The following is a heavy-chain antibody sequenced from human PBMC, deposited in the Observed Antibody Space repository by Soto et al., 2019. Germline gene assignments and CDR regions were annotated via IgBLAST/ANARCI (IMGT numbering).Heavy chain of an antibody. CDR2: IYFRGTT. Sequence: QVQLQESGPGLVKASQTLSLTCTVSGGSISSADYYWTWVRQPPGKGLEWIGYIYFRGTTHYNPSLKSRVNISLDTSKNQFSLRLSSVTAADTAVYYCARDRYFGSGRYWGVDYWGQGTLLIVSS. CDR1: GGSISSADYY. V-gene: IGHV4-30-4*01. J-gene: IGHJ4*02. D-gene: IGHD3-10*01. CDR3: ARDRYFGSGRYWGVDY.